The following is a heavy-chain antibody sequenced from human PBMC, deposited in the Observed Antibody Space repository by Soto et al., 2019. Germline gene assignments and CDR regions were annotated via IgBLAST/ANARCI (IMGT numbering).Heavy chain of an antibody. Sequence: ASVKVSCKASGGTFSSYAISWVRQAPGQGLEWMGGIIPIFGTANYAQKFQGRVTITADKSTSTANMELSSLRSEDTAVYYCARVGFYDFWSGYLIRYYGMDVWGQGTTVTVSS. CDR3: ARVGFYDFWSGYLIRYYGMDV. V-gene: IGHV1-69*06. D-gene: IGHD3-3*01. CDR2: IIPIFGTA. CDR1: GGTFSSYA. J-gene: IGHJ6*02.